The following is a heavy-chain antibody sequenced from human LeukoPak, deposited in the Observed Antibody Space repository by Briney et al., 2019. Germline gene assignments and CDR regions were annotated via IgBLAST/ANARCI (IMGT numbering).Heavy chain of an antibody. V-gene: IGHV4-39*02. CDR2: IYYSGST. Sequence: PSETLSLTCTVSGGSISSSSYYWGWIRQPPGKGLEWIGSIYYSGSTYYNPSLKSRVTISVDTSKNQFSLKLSSVTAADTAVYYCARDIGGYSYGYAAPWGQGTLVTVSS. CDR3: ARDIGGYSYGYAAP. CDR1: GGSISSSSYY. D-gene: IGHD5-18*01. J-gene: IGHJ5*02.